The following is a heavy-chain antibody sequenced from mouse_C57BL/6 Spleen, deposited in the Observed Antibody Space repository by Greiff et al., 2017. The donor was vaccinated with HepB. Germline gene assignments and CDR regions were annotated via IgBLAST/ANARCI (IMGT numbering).Heavy chain of an antibody. J-gene: IGHJ3*01. Sequence: QVQLQQHGAELVKPGASVKLSCKASGYTFTSYWMQWVKQRPGQGLEWIGEIDPSDSYTNYNQKFKGKATLTVDTSSSTAYMQLSSLTSEDSAVYYCARALYGSSPDWFAYWGQGTLVTVSA. D-gene: IGHD1-1*01. CDR2: IDPSDSYT. CDR1: GYTFTSYW. V-gene: IGHV1-50*01. CDR3: ARALYGSSPDWFAY.